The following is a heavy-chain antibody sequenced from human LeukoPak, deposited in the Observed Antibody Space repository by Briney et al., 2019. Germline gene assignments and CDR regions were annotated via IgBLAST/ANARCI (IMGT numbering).Heavy chain of an antibody. Sequence: PSETLFPTCTVPGGSISSYYWSWIRQPPGKGLEWVGYIYYSGSTNYNPSLKSRVTISIGTSKNQFSLMLSSVTAADTAVYYCAKGGSGYDYVSFDYWGQGTLVTVSS. CDR3: AKGGSGYDYVSFDY. V-gene: IGHV4-59*01. CDR1: GGSISSYY. J-gene: IGHJ4*02. D-gene: IGHD5-12*01. CDR2: IYYSGST.